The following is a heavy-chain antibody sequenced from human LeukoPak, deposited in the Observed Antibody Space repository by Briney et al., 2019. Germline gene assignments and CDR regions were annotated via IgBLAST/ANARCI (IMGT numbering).Heavy chain of an antibody. CDR2: INADNGNT. D-gene: IGHD2-15*01. Sequence: ASVKVSCKASGYTFTSYAMHWVRQAPGQRLEWMGWINADNGNTIYSQKFQGRVTITRDTSASTAYMELSSLRSEDTAVYYCARHFREGSPNFDFWGQGTLVTVSS. V-gene: IGHV1-3*01. J-gene: IGHJ4*02. CDR3: ARHFREGSPNFDF. CDR1: GYTFTSYA.